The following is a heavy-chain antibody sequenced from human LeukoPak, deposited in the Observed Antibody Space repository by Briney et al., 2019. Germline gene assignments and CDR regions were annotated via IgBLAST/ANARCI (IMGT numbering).Heavy chain of an antibody. V-gene: IGHV4-38-2*02. CDR1: DYSISSGYGYY. CDR3: ATLVSTRYYFDY. D-gene: IGHD5/OR15-5a*01. CDR2: IYHSGIT. Sequence: SETLSLTCTVSDYSISSGYGYYWGWIRQPPGKGLEWIGNIYHSGITYYNHFNSSLKSRVTISIDTSKNQFSLRLTTVTAADTAVYFCATLVSTRYYFDYWGQGTLVTVSS. J-gene: IGHJ4*02.